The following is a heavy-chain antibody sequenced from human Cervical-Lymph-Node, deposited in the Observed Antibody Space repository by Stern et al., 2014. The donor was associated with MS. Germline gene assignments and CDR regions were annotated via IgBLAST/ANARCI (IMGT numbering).Heavy chain of an antibody. J-gene: IGHJ5*01. CDR1: LMTFDDYV. V-gene: IGHV3-9*01. Sequence: QLEESGGGLVQPGSSLRLSCSASLMTFDDYVFHWVRQDPRQVLEWLSGIGLNSATKVYADSVKGRFTISRDNARDSLYLQMNNLAPDDTALYYCAKSYSSSWSGWIDSWGQGILVTVSS. CDR3: AKSYSSSWSGWIDS. CDR2: IGLNSATK. D-gene: IGHD6-13*01.